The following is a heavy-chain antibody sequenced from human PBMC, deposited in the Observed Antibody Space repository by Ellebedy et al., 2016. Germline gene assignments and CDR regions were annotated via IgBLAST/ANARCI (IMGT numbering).Heavy chain of an antibody. CDR3: ARAIWFGGTNWFDP. J-gene: IGHJ5*02. Sequence: SETLSLTCTVSGGSISSYYWSWIRQPPGKGLEWIGYIYYSGSTNYNPSLKSRVTISVDTSKNQFSLKLSSVTAADTAVYYCARAIWFGGTNWFDPWGQGTLVTVSS. CDR1: GGSISSYY. CDR2: IYYSGST. D-gene: IGHD3-10*01. V-gene: IGHV4-59*01.